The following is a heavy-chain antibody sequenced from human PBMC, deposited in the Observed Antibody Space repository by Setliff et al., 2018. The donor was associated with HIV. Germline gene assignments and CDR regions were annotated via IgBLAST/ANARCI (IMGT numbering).Heavy chain of an antibody. Sequence: LSLTCTVSGGSISSGGYYCNWFRQYPEKGLEWIGWIHYSGRTNFNPSLRSRATISFDTSKNQFSLNLTSVTAADTAVYYCARAPFRGGSFGWFDPWGQGTLVTVSS. J-gene: IGHJ5*02. CDR3: ARAPFRGGSFGWFDP. CDR2: IHYSGRT. CDR1: GGSISSGGYY. V-gene: IGHV4-31*03. D-gene: IGHD2-15*01.